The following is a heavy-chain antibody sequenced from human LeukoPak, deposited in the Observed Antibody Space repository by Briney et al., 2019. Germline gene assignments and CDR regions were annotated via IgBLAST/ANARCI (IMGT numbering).Heavy chain of an antibody. J-gene: IGHJ3*02. D-gene: IGHD3-9*01. CDR1: GGSISSSSYY. Sequence: PSETLSLTCTVSGGSISSSSYYWGWIRQPPGKGLEWIGSIYYSGSTNYNPSLKSRVTISVDTSKNQFSLKLSSVTAADTAVYYCARVDSHKILTGYGSIDAFDIWGQGTMVTVSS. CDR2: IYYSGST. V-gene: IGHV4-39*07. CDR3: ARVDSHKILTGYGSIDAFDI.